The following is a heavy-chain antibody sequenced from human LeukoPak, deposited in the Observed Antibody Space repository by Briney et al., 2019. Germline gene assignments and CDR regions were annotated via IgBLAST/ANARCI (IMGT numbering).Heavy chain of an antibody. D-gene: IGHD2-21*02. CDR3: AKDTIAYCGGDCYSLHY. CDR2: IRYDGSNK. CDR1: GFTLSSNW. J-gene: IGHJ4*02. Sequence: PGGSLRLSCAASGFTLSSNWMNWVRQAPGKGLEWVAFIRYDGSNKYYADSVKGRFTISRDNSKNTLYLQMNSLRAEDTAVYYCAKDTIAYCGGDCYSLHYWGQGTLVTVSS. V-gene: IGHV3-30*02.